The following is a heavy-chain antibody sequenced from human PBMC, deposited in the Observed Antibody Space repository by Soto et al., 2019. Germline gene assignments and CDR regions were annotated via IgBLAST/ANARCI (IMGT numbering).Heavy chain of an antibody. V-gene: IGHV1-8*01. CDR2: MNPNTGST. Sequence: GSVQVSSRASGDTFISYDITWVRQAPGQGLEWMGWMNPNTGSTGYVQKFQGRLTMTSTTSISTAYMELSSLRSEDTAVYYCARGRGSSSSWFDPWGQGTLVTVSS. CDR3: ARGRGSSSSWFDP. J-gene: IGHJ5*02. D-gene: IGHD6-6*01. CDR1: GDTFISYD.